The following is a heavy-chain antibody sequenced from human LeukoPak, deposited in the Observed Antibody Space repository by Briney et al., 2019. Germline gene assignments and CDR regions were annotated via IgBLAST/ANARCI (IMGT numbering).Heavy chain of an antibody. D-gene: IGHD1-7*01. J-gene: IGHJ4*02. Sequence: GGSLRLSCAASGFTFSSYDMTWVRQAPGKGLEWVSTISGSGGSTYYADSVKGRFTISRDKSQNTLYLQMNSLRAADTAVYHCAKTRQPGGNYYFDYWGQGTLVTVSS. CDR3: AKTRQPGGNYYFDY. V-gene: IGHV3-23*01. CDR2: ISGSGGST. CDR1: GFTFSSYD.